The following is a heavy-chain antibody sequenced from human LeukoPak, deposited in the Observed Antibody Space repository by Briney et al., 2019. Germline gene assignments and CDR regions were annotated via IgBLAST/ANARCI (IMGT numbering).Heavy chain of an antibody. V-gene: IGHV4-39*07. D-gene: IGHD3-9*01. CDR1: GGSISSSSYY. CDR3: ARVDYDILTGYYNWAFDI. J-gene: IGHJ3*02. CDR2: RYYSGNT. Sequence: SETLSLTCTVSGGSISSSSYYWGGIGRPPGKGLGGIGGRYYSGNTYYNPSLKSRVTISEDTSKNQFSLKLSSVTAADTAVYYCARVDYDILTGYYNWAFDIWGQGTMVTVSS.